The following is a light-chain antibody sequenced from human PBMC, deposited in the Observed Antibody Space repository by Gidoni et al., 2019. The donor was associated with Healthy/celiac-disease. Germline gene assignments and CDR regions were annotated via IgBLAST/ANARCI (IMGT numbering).Light chain of an antibody. Sequence: GDRVTITCRASQGISSYLAWYQQKPGKAPKLLIYAASTLQSGVPSRFSGSGSGKDFTLTISSLQPEDCATYYCQQLNSYPLTFGGGTKVEIK. CDR2: AAS. J-gene: IGKJ4*01. V-gene: IGKV1-9*01. CDR3: QQLNSYPLT. CDR1: QGISSY.